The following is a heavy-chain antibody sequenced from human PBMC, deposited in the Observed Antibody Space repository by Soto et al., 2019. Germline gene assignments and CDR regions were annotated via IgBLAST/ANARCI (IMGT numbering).Heavy chain of an antibody. CDR1: GGSVSSGSYY. Sequence: QVQLQESGPGLVKPSETLSLTCTVSGGSVSSGSYYWSWIRQPPGKGLEWIGYIYYSGSTNYNPSPHGRVTISVDTSKNPFSLKLSSVTAADTAVYYCAREGLPGYGGKIDYWGQGTLVTVSS. D-gene: IGHD4-17*01. J-gene: IGHJ4*02. CDR3: AREGLPGYGGKIDY. CDR2: IYYSGST. V-gene: IGHV4-61*01.